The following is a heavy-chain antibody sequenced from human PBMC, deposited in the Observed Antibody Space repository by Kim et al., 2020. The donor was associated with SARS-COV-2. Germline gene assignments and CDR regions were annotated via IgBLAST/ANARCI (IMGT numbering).Heavy chain of an antibody. CDR3: ASRGGVGWFGEPSYYYYYGMDV. Sequence: ASVKVSCKASGYTFTGYYMHWVRQAPGQGLEWMGWINPNSGGTNYAQKFQGRVTMTRDTSISTAYMELSRLRSDDTAVYYCASRGGVGWFGEPSYYYYYGMDVWGQGTTVTVSS. CDR1: GYTFTGYY. CDR2: INPNSGGT. D-gene: IGHD3-10*01. V-gene: IGHV1-2*02. J-gene: IGHJ6*02.